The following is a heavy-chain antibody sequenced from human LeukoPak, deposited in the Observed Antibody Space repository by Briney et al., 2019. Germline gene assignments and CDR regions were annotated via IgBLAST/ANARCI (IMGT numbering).Heavy chain of an antibody. CDR2: IIPIFGTA. CDR1: GGTFSSYA. D-gene: IGHD2-15*01. V-gene: IGHV1-69*01. J-gene: IGHJ4*02. CDR3: ASREVAATFPCFDY. Sequence: SVKVSCTASGGTFSSYAISWVRQAPGQGLEWMGGIIPIFGTANYAQKFQGRVTITADESTSTAYMELSSLRSEDTAVYYCASREVAATFPCFDYWGQGTLVTVSS.